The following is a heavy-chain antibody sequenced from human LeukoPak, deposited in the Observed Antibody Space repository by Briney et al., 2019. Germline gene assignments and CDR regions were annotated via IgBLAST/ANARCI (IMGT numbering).Heavy chain of an antibody. V-gene: IGHV3-11*01. CDR3: ARASSLIGGFDS. Sequence: GGSLRLSCAASGFTFNQHSMSWIRQAPGTGLDSLSYISRNGGAVHYADSVEGRFTISRDNAKNSLSLQMNGLRTDDTAVYFCARASSLIGGFDSWGRGTLVTVSS. D-gene: IGHD2-8*01. CDR2: ISRNGGAV. CDR1: GFTFNQHS. J-gene: IGHJ4*02.